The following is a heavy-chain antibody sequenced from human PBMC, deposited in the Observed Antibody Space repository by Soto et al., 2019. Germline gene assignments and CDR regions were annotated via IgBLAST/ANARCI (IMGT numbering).Heavy chain of an antibody. Sequence: QVQLVESGGGVVQPGRSLRLSCAASGFTFSSYGMHWGSQAPGKGLEWVAVIWYDGSNKYYADSVKGRFTISRDNSKNTLYLQMNSLRAEDTAVYYCARDRTGDWLDYWGQGTLVTVSS. CDR3: ARDRTGDWLDY. CDR1: GFTFSSYG. V-gene: IGHV3-33*01. D-gene: IGHD7-27*01. CDR2: IWYDGSNK. J-gene: IGHJ4*02.